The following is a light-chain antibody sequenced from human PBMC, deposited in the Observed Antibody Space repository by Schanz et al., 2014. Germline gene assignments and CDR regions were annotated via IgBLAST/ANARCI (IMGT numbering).Light chain of an antibody. J-gene: IGLJ3*02. V-gene: IGLV2-14*03. CDR3: SSYTSSSTFWV. Sequence: QSVLTQPASVSGSPGQSITIPCTGTSSDVGVYNYVSWFQHHPGKAPKVVIFDVTNRPSGVSNRFSGSKSGNTASLTISGLQAEDEADYYCSSYTSSSTFWVFGGGTKLTVL. CDR2: DVT. CDR1: SSDVGVYNY.